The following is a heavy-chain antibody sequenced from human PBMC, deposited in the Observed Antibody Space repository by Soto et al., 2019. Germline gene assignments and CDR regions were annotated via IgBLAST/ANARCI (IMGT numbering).Heavy chain of an antibody. CDR2: VSHDGRNT. Sequence: VQLVESGGGVVQPGRSLRLSCEASGFTFSDYAMHWVRQAPGKGLEWVAVVSHDGRNTHYADSVKGRFTRSRDSSKTTVSLEMTSLTAEDTAVYYCAKGGRQWLVPSAFIYCGQGALVTVSS. V-gene: IGHV3-30*18. D-gene: IGHD6-19*01. J-gene: IGHJ4*02. CDR1: GFTFSDYA. CDR3: AKGGRQWLVPSAFIY.